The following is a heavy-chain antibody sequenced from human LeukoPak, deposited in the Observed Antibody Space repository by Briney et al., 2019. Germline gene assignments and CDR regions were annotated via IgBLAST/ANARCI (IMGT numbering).Heavy chain of an antibody. CDR2: IYYSGNT. CDR1: GVSISSSNSY. Sequence: SETLSLTCTVSGVSISSSNSYWGWIRQPPGKGLEWIGSIYYSGNTYYNASLKSQVSISIDTSKNQFSLKLSSVTAADTAVYYCARGWYSSGWYGDLDYWGQGTLVTVSS. D-gene: IGHD6-19*01. CDR3: ARGWYSSGWYGDLDY. V-gene: IGHV4-39*01. J-gene: IGHJ4*02.